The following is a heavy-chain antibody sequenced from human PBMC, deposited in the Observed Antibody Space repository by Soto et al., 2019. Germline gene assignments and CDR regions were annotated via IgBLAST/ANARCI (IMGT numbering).Heavy chain of an antibody. CDR3: ASTYNWNDVGGFDY. CDR1: GGSISSYY. CDR2: IYYSGST. D-gene: IGHD1-20*01. Sequence: RSLTCTVSGGSISSYYWSWIRQPPGKGLEWIVYIYYSGSTNSNPSLKSRATISVDTSKNQLSLKLSSVTAADTAVYYCASTYNWNDVGGFDYWGQGNLVTVSS. V-gene: IGHV4-59*01. J-gene: IGHJ4*02.